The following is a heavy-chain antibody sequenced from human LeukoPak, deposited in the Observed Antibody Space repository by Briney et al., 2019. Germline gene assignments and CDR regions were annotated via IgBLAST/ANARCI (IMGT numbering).Heavy chain of an antibody. V-gene: IGHV4-34*01. J-gene: IGHJ4*02. CDR2: INHSGST. CDR1: GWSFSGYY. CDR3: SRYNRYRSSWYKRELGHYFDS. D-gene: IGHD6-13*01. Sequence: NPSETLSLTCAVCGWSFSGYYLSWIRQPPGKGLEWIGEINHSGSTNYNPSLKSRVTISVDTSKNQFSLKLSSVTAADTAVYCCSRYNRYRSSWYKRELGHYFDSWRQGTLVTVSS.